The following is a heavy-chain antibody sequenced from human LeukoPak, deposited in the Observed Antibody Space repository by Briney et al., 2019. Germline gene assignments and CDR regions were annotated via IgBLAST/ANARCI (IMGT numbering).Heavy chain of an antibody. V-gene: IGHV3-30*02. Sequence: QPGGSLRLSCAASGFTFSSYGMHWVRQAPGKGLEWVAFIRYDGSNKYYADSVKGRFTISRDNSKNTLYLQMNSLRAEDTAVYYCARPQLGYCSSTSCYSPDYWGQGTLVTVSS. CDR2: IRYDGSNK. CDR3: ARPQLGYCSSTSCYSPDY. J-gene: IGHJ4*02. CDR1: GFTFSSYG. D-gene: IGHD2-2*01.